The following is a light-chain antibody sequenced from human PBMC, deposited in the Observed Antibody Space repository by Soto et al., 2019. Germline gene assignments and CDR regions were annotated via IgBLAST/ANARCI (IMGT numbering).Light chain of an antibody. CDR1: QSVRSSY. J-gene: IGKJ1*01. CDR3: HQYGSSPYWT. Sequence: EIVLTQSPGTLSLSPGERATLSCRASQSVRSSYLAWYQQKPGQTPRLLIYGASTRATGIPDRFSGSGSGTEFTLTISSLEPEDFAVYYCHQYGSSPYWTFGQGTKVEIK. CDR2: GAS. V-gene: IGKV3-20*01.